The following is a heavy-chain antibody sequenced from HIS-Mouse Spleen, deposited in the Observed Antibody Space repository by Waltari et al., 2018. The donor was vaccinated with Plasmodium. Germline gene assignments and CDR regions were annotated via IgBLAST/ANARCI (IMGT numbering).Heavy chain of an antibody. V-gene: IGHV1-2*02. CDR1: GYTFTGYY. CDR3: ARVLGYKAAAGTFVEYFQH. J-gene: IGHJ1*01. CDR2: INPNSGGP. Sequence: QVQLVQSGAEVKKPGASVKVSCKASGYTFTGYYMHWVRQAPGQGLEWMGGINPNSGGPNDAQKFQGRVTMTRDTSISTAYMELSRLRSDDTAVYYCARVLGYKAAAGTFVEYFQHWGQGTLVTVSS. D-gene: IGHD6-13*01.